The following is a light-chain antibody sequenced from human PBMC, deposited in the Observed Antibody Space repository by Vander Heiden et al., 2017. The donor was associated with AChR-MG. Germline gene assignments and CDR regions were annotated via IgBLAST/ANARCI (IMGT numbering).Light chain of an antibody. CDR1: QSIMYSSDNKTY. CDR3: QQYYTTPIT. J-gene: IGKJ5*01. CDR2: WAS. V-gene: IGKV4-1*01. Sequence: DIVMTQSPDSLAVSLAERATINCKSSQSIMYSSDNKTYQDWYQQKPRQPPKLLIYWASTRESGVPARFSGSASGTDFALTIDSLQAEDVAIYYCQQYYTTPITFGQGTRLEIK.